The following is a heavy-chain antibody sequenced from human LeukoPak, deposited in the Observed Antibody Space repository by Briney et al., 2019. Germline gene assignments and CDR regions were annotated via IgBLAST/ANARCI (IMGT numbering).Heavy chain of an antibody. D-gene: IGHD2/OR15-2a*01. Sequence: GGSLRLSCAASGFTLSSYSMNWVRQAPGKGLEWVSSISSSSSYIYYADSVKGRFTISRDNAKNSLYLQMNSLRAEDTAVYYCTKGNIGYYFDYWGQGTLVTVSS. CDR2: ISSSSSYI. CDR1: GFTLSSYS. V-gene: IGHV3-21*01. CDR3: TKGNIGYYFDY. J-gene: IGHJ4*02.